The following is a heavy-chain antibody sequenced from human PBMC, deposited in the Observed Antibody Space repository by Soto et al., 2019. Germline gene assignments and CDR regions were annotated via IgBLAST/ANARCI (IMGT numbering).Heavy chain of an antibody. D-gene: IGHD2-15*01. CDR3: AHCYCSGGRCYSDGFYP. CDR2: IYWDDDK. Sequence: QITLKESGPTLVKPTQTLTLTCTFSGFSLSTSGVGVGWIRQHPGKALQWLALIYWDDDKRDSPSLKSRLTLAKDTSENQVVLTITNMDTVDTATYYGAHCYCSGGRCYSDGFYPWGQGTLVTVSS. CDR1: GFSLSTSGVG. V-gene: IGHV2-5*02. J-gene: IGHJ5*02.